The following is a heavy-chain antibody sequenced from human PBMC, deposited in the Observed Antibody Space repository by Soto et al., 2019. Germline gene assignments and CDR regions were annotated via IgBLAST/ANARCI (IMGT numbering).Heavy chain of an antibody. V-gene: IGHV1-18*01. CDR3: ARADIAAAGTGYYYYGMDV. D-gene: IGHD6-13*01. CDR2: ISAYNGNT. Sequence: QVQLVQSGAEVKKPGASVKVSCKASGYTFTSYGISWVRQAPGQGLEWMGWISAYNGNTNYAQKLQGRVTMTTDTPTSTAYMELRSLRSDDTAVYYCARADIAAAGTGYYYYGMDVWGQGTTVTVSS. J-gene: IGHJ6*02. CDR1: GYTFTSYG.